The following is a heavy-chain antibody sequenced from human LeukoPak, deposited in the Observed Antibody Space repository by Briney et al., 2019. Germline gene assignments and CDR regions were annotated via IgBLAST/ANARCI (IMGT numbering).Heavy chain of an antibody. CDR1: GASISSSNW. D-gene: IGHD6-19*01. CDR3: AAINSSGWPFPIDY. J-gene: IGHJ4*02. CDR2: IYHSGST. Sequence: SETPSLTCAVSGASISSSNWWSWVRQPPGKGLEWIGEIYHSGSTNYNPSLKSRVTISVDKSKNQFSLKLSSVTAADTAVYYCAAINSSGWPFPIDYWGQGTLVTVSS. V-gene: IGHV4-4*02.